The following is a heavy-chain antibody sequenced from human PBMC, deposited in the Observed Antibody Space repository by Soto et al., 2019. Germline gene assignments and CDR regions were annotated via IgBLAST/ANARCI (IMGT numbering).Heavy chain of an antibody. CDR3: ARDGGYYDSSGYWTHPRRFDP. D-gene: IGHD3-22*01. CDR2: IIPIFGTA. CDR1: GGTFSSYA. J-gene: IGHJ5*02. Sequence: QVQLVQSGAEVKKPGSSVKVSCKASGGTFSSYAISWVRQAPGQGLEWMGGIIPIFGTANYAQKFQGRVTITADEYTSTAYMELSSLRSEDTAVYYCARDGGYYDSSGYWTHPRRFDPWGKGTLVTVSS. V-gene: IGHV1-69*01.